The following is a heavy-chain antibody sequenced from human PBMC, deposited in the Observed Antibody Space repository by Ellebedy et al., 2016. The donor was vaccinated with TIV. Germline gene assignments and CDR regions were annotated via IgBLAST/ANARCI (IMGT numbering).Heavy chain of an antibody. V-gene: IGHV1-69*13. J-gene: IGHJ4*02. CDR2: IIPIFGTA. CDR1: GYTFTGYY. D-gene: IGHD3-22*01. Sequence: AASVKVSCKASGYTFTGYYMHWVRQAPGQGLEWMGGIIPIFGTANYAQKFQGRVTITEDESTSTAYMEMSSLRSEDTAMYYCAKGRGGGSDSSAPRYYFDYWGLGTLVTVSS. CDR3: AKGRGGGSDSSAPRYYFDY.